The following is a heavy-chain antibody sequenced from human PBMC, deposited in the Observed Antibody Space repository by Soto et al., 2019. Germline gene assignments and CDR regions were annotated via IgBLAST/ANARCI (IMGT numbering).Heavy chain of an antibody. CDR3: AKSFCSSSSCFFLWVDP. CDR2: ISGTGVPT. CDR1: GFDFSSYA. Sequence: PGGSLRLSCAASGFDFSSYAMSCVRQAPGKGLECISLISGTGVPTLYAESVKGRFSVSRDNSKDTLFLEMNNLGVDDTAMYYCAKSFCSSSSCFFLWVDPWGPGTLVTVSS. V-gene: IGHV3-23*01. D-gene: IGHD2-2*01. J-gene: IGHJ5*02.